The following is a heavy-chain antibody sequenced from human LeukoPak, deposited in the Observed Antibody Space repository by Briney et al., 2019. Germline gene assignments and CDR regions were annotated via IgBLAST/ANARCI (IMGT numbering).Heavy chain of an antibody. V-gene: IGHV3-53*01. CDR2: IYGGGNI. J-gene: IGHJ4*02. CDR3: ARGAGYNYLYYFDY. CDR1: GFTVSSNY. Sequence: GGSLRLSCAASGFTVSSNYMNWVRQAPGKGLEWVSVIYGGGNIYYADSVKGRFTISRDNSKNTLYLQMNSLRAEDTAVYYCARGAGYNYLYYFDYWGQGTLVTVSS. D-gene: IGHD5-24*01.